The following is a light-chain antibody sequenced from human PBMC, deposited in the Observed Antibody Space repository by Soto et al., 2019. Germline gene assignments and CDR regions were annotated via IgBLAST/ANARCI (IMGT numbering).Light chain of an antibody. CDR3: SSYTTNNRAV. J-gene: IGLJ7*01. CDR2: DVT. V-gene: IGLV2-14*03. CDR1: TSDIGGYNY. Sequence: QSALTQPASVSGSPGESIAISCTGTTSDIGGYNYVSWYQQHPGKAPKLLIYDVTARPSGVSDRFSGSKSGNTASLTISGLQAEDEAEYYCSSYTTNNRAVFGGGTQLTVL.